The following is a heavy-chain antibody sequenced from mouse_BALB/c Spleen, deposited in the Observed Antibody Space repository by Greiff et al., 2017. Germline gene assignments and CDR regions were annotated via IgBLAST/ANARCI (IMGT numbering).Heavy chain of an antibody. J-gene: IGHJ4*01. V-gene: IGHV5-12-1*01. CDR3: ARDYDYAMDY. CDR2: ISSGGGST. CDR1: GFAFSSYD. D-gene: IGHD2-4*01. Sequence: EVKVVESGGGLVKPGGSLKLSCAASGFAFSSYDMSWVRQTPEKRLEWVAYISSGGGSTYYPDTVKGRFTISRDNAKNTLYLQMSSLKSEDTAMYYCARDYDYAMDYWGQGTSVTVSS.